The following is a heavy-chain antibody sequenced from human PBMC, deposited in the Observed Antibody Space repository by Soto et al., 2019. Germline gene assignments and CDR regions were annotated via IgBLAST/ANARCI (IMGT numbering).Heavy chain of an antibody. CDR2: IYPGDSDT. J-gene: IGHJ6*02. CDR1: GYSFTSYW. Sequence: GESLKISCKGSGYSFTSYWIGWVRQMPGKGLEWMGIIYPGDSDTRYSPSFQGQVTISADKSISTAYLQWSSLKASDTAMYYCGTSRASYCTNGVCSYYYYGMDVWGQGTTVTVSS. CDR3: GTSRASYCTNGVCSYYYYGMDV. V-gene: IGHV5-51*01. D-gene: IGHD2-8*01.